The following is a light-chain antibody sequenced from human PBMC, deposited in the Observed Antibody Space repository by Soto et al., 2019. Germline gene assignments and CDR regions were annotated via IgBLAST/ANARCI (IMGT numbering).Light chain of an antibody. CDR2: EGN. J-gene: IGLJ2*01. CDR3: CSYAGRSTVI. CDR1: CGDIGTYYL. V-gene: IGLV2-23*01. Sequence: QSVLTQPASVSGSPGQSITISCTGTCGDIGTYYLVSWYQQHPGRAPKLIIFEGNKRPSGVSNRFSASKSGNTASLAISGLQAEDEADYHCCSYAGRSTVICGGGTKLTVL.